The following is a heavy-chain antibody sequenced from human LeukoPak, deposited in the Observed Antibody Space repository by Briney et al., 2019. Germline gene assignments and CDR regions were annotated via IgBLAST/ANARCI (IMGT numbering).Heavy chain of an antibody. V-gene: IGHV4-31*03. CDR2: IYYSGST. J-gene: IGHJ4*02. D-gene: IGHD2-8*01. CDR1: GGSISSGGYY. Sequence: SQTLSLTCTVSGGSISSGGYYWSWIRQHPGQGLEWIGYIYYSGSTYYNPSLKSRVTISVDTSKNQFSLKLSSVTAADTAVYYCARGARFTKYYFDYWGQGTLVTVSS. CDR3: ARGARFTKYYFDY.